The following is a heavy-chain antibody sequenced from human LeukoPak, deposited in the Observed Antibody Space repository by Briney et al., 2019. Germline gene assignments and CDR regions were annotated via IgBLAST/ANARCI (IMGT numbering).Heavy chain of an antibody. CDR2: IRYDGSNK. CDR1: GFTFSSYG. D-gene: IGHD6-6*01. CDR3: AKDKAIAARPNAFDI. V-gene: IGHV3-30*02. J-gene: IGHJ3*02. Sequence: PGGSLRLSCAASGFTFSSYGMHWVRQAPRKGLEWVAFIRYDGSNKYYADSVKGRFTISRDNSKNALYLQMNSMRAEDTAVYYCAKDKAIAARPNAFDIWGQGTMVTVSS.